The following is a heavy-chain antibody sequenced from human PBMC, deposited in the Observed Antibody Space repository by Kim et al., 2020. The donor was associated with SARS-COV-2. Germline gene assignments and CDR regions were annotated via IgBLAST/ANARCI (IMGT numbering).Heavy chain of an antibody. V-gene: IGHV3-48*02. D-gene: IGHD3-10*01. Sequence: KGRSTISGDNAKNSLYLQMNSLRDEDTAVYYCARDTAVVRGVLSNWYFDLWGRGTLVTVSS. CDR3: ARDTAVVRGVLSNWYFDL. J-gene: IGHJ2*01.